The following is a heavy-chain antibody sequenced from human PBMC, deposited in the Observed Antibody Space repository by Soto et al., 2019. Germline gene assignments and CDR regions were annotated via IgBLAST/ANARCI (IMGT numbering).Heavy chain of an antibody. Sequence: QVQLVQSGSELKKPGASVKVSCKASGYTFTSYAMNWVRQAPGQGLEWMGWINTNTGNPTYAQGFTGRFVFSLDTSVSTAYLQICSLKAEDTAVYYCARDLGCSGGSCDPHLDYWGQGTLVAVSS. CDR1: GYTFTSYA. CDR3: ARDLGCSGGSCDPHLDY. J-gene: IGHJ4*02. V-gene: IGHV7-4-1*01. D-gene: IGHD2-15*01. CDR2: INTNTGNP.